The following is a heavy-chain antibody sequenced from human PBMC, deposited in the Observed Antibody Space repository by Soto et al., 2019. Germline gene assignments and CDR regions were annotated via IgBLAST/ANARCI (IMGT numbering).Heavy chain of an antibody. D-gene: IGHD3-22*01. CDR1: GFTVSSYA. Sequence: GGSLRLSCAASGFTVSSYAMSWVRQAPGKGLEWVSAISGSGGSTYYADSVKGRFTISRDNSKNTLYLQMNSLRAEDTAVYYCARVPDSFYFDYWGQGTLVTVSS. CDR3: ARVPDSFYFDY. J-gene: IGHJ4*02. V-gene: IGHV3-23*01. CDR2: ISGSGGST.